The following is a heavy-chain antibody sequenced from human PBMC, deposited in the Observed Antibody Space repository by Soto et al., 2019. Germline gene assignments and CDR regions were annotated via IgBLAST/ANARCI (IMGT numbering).Heavy chain of an antibody. CDR1: GFTFSSYA. CDR2: ISGSGGST. Sequence: PGGSLRLSWAASGFTFSSYAMSWVRQAPGKGLEWVSAISGSGGSTYYADSVKGRFTISRDNSKNTLYLQMNSLRAEDTAVYYCATRAYYYDSSGYFDYWGQGTLVTVSS. CDR3: ATRAYYYDSSGYFDY. V-gene: IGHV3-23*01. J-gene: IGHJ4*02. D-gene: IGHD3-22*01.